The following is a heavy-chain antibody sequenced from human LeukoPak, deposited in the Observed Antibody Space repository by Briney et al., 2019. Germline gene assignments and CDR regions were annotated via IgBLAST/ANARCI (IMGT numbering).Heavy chain of an antibody. J-gene: IGHJ5*02. CDR2: IYYSGST. V-gene: IGHV4-31*03. CDR3: ARDRKYSSSTSCYKGENWFDP. D-gene: IGHD2-2*02. Sequence: MTSETLSLTCTVSGGSISSGGYYWSWIRQHPGKGLEWIGYIYYSGSTYYNPSLKSRVTISVDTSKNQFSLKLSSVTAADTAVYYCARDRKYSSSTSCYKGENWFDPWGQGTLVTVSS. CDR1: GGSISSGGYY.